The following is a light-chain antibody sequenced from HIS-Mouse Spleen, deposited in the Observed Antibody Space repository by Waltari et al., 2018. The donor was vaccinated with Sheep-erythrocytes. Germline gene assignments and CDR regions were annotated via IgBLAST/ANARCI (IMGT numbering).Light chain of an antibody. CDR2: QDS. Sequence: SYELTQPPSVSVSPGQPASITCPGDQLGDKYACWYQQKPGQSPVLVIYQDSKRPSGIPERFSGSNSGNTATLTISGTQAMDEADYYCQAWDSSTYVFGTGTKVTVL. V-gene: IGLV3-1*01. J-gene: IGLJ1*01. CDR3: QAWDSSTYV. CDR1: QLGDKY.